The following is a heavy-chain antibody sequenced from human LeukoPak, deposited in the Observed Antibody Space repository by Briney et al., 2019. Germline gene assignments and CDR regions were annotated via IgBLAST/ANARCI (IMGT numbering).Heavy chain of an antibody. CDR1: GGSISSSSYY. Sequence: KASETLSLTCTVSGGSISSSSYYWGWIRQPPGKGLEWIGSIYYSGSTYYNPSLKSRVTISVDTSKNQFSLNLTSVTAADTAVYYCATYDFWSGYSYYFESWGQGTLVTVSS. V-gene: IGHV4-39*07. CDR2: IYYSGST. CDR3: ATYDFWSGYSYYFES. J-gene: IGHJ4*02. D-gene: IGHD3-3*01.